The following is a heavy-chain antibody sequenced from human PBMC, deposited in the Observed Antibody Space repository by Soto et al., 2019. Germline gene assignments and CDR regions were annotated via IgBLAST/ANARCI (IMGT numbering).Heavy chain of an antibody. V-gene: IGHV1-2*02. CDR2: INPNSGGT. CDR3: ARDSDAEYYYDSSGSFDY. J-gene: IGHJ4*02. D-gene: IGHD3-22*01. CDR1: GYTFTGYY. Sequence: QVQLVQSGAEVKKPGASVKVSCKASGYTFTGYYMHWVRQAPGQGLEWMGWINPNSGGTNYAQKFQGRVTMTRDTSINTAYMELSRLRSDDTAVYYCARDSDAEYYYDSSGSFDYWGQGTLVTVSS.